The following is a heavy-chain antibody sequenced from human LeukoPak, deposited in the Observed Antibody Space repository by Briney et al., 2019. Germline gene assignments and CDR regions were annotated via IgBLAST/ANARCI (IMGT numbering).Heavy chain of an antibody. J-gene: IGHJ6*02. D-gene: IGHD2-15*01. CDR2: ISAYNGNT. V-gene: IGHV1-18*01. CDR3: ARAPVVVVVAATSYYYYYGMDV. Sequence: VASVKVSCKASGYTFTSYGISWVRQAPGQGLEWMGWISAYNGNTNYAQKLQGRVTMTTDTSTSTAYMELRSLRSDDTAVYYCARAPVVVVVAATSYYYYYGMDVWGQGTTVTVSS. CDR1: GYTFTSYG.